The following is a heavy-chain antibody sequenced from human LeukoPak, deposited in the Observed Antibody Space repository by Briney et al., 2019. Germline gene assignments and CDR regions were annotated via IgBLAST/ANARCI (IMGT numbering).Heavy chain of an antibody. CDR3: ARDGNGYYSFDQ. Sequence: GGSLRLSCAASGFTFSNNYMSWVRQAPGKGLEWVCVIYNRTKDYIDSVKGRFTISRDNSKNTLYLQMNDLRAEDTAVYYCARDGNGYYSFDQWGQGTLVTVSS. CDR2: IYNRTK. CDR1: GFTFSNNY. D-gene: IGHD3-22*01. V-gene: IGHV3-53*01. J-gene: IGHJ4*02.